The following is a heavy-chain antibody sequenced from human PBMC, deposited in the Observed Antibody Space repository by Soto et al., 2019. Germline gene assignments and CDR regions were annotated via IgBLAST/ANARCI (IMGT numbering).Heavy chain of an antibody. Sequence: QVQLVQSGAEVKKPGASVKVSCKASGYTFTSYGISWVRQAPGQGLEWMGWISAYNGNTNYAQKLQGRVTMTTDTSTSTAYMELRSLRADDTAVYYCAGEEDIVVVPAAIHGMDVWGQGTTVTVSS. CDR3: AGEEDIVVVPAAIHGMDV. CDR1: GYTFTSYG. V-gene: IGHV1-18*01. D-gene: IGHD2-2*01. CDR2: ISAYNGNT. J-gene: IGHJ6*02.